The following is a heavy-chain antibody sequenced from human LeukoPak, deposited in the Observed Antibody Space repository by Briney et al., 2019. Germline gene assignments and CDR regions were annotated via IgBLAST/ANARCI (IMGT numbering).Heavy chain of an antibody. V-gene: IGHV3-30*04. CDR2: ISYDGSNK. D-gene: IGHD6-13*01. Sequence: GRSLRLSCAASGFTFSSYAMHWVRQAPGKGLGWVAVISYDGSNKYYADSVKGRFTISRDNSKNTLYLQMNSLRAEDTAVYYCARDRSSWYGLDYWGQGTLVTVSS. CDR1: GFTFSSYA. CDR3: ARDRSSWYGLDY. J-gene: IGHJ4*02.